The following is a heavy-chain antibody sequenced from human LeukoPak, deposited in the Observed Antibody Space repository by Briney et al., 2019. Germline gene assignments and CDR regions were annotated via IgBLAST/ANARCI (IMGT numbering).Heavy chain of an antibody. CDR2: FHQSGST. Sequence: SETLSLTCTVSGYSISRGYHWGWVRQPPGKGLEWIGSFHQSGSTYYNPSLKSRLTISADTSKNQFSLKLDSVTDASTAVYYCARVNFNPDDWGQGTLVTVSS. CDR3: ARVNFNPDD. V-gene: IGHV4-38-2*02. D-gene: IGHD1-14*01. CDR1: GYSISRGYH. J-gene: IGHJ4*02.